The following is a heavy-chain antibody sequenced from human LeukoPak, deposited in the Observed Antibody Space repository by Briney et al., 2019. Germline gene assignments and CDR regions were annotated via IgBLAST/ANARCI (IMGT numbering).Heavy chain of an antibody. Sequence: SETLSLTCNVSSASSINTHCTWIRQPAGKGLEWIGRIDGSGNTIYSPSLKNRVTMSVDTSKKEFSLKLGSVTAADTAFYYCARWCSSSSCYGRDDYWGQGTPVTVSS. CDR3: ARWCSSSSCYGRDDY. D-gene: IGHD2-2*01. J-gene: IGHJ4*02. CDR1: SASSINTH. V-gene: IGHV4-4*07. CDR2: IDGSGNT.